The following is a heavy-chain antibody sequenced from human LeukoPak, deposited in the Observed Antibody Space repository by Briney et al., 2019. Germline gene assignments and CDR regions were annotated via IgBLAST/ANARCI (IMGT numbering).Heavy chain of an antibody. D-gene: IGHD3-22*01. J-gene: IGHJ4*02. CDR1: GFTFSSYA. CDR3: AKAYTYDSSGYPDY. V-gene: IGHV3-23*01. CDR2: ISGSGGST. Sequence: GGSLRLSCAASGFTFSSYAMSWVRQAPGKGLEWVSAISGSGGSTYYADSVKGRFTIFRDNSKNTLYLQMNSLRAEDTAVYYCAKAYTYDSSGYPDYWGQGTLVTDSS.